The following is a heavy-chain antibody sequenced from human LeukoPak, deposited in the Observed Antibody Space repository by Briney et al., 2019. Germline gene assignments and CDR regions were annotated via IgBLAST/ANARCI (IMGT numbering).Heavy chain of an antibody. CDR1: GGSFSGYY. V-gene: IGHV4-34*01. CDR2: INHSGST. J-gene: IGHJ6*03. CDR3: ARGGSYSRGYYYYYMGV. Sequence: SETLSLTCAVYGGSFSGYYWSWTRQPPGKGLEWIGEINHSGSTNYNPSLQSRVTISVDTSKNQFSLTLSSVTAADTAVYYCARGGSYSRGYYYYYMGVWGKGTTVTVSS. D-gene: IGHD6-13*01.